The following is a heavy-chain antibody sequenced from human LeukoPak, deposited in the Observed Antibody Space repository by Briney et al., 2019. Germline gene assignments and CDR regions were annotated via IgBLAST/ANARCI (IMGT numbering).Heavy chain of an antibody. CDR3: AAAKFYKTSPFDY. CDR2: ITGSGGNT. V-gene: IGHV3-23*01. J-gene: IGHJ4*02. Sequence: GGSLRLSCAASGFTFSNYAMSWVRQAPGKGLEWVSAITGSGGNTYYADSVKGRFTISRDNSKNTVFLQMNSLRAEDTAVYYCAAAKFYKTSPFDYWGQGTLVTVSS. CDR1: GFTFSNYA. D-gene: IGHD2-2*01.